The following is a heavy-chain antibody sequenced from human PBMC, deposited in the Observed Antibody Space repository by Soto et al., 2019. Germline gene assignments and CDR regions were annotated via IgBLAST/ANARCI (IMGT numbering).Heavy chain of an antibody. CDR3: ASKYGSGSYYKAPGNYYYYMDV. CDR1: GFTFSSYS. J-gene: IGHJ6*03. V-gene: IGHV3-21*01. Sequence: EVQLVESGGGLVKPGGSLRLSCAASGFTFSSYSMNWVRQAPGKGLEWVSSISSSSRYIYYADSVKGRFTISRDNAKNSLALQMNSLRAEDTAVYYCASKYGSGSYYKAPGNYYYYMDVWGKGTTVTLSS. CDR2: ISSSSRYI. D-gene: IGHD3-10*01.